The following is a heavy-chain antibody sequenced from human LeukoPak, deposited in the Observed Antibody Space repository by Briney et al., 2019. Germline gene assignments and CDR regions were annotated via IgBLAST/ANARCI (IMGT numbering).Heavy chain of an antibody. V-gene: IGHV1-2*02. CDR2: INPNSGGT. D-gene: IGHD3-10*01. J-gene: IGHJ6*02. CDR3: ARSTVLWFGESNADYYYGMDV. Sequence: ASVTVSCTASGYTFTAYYMHWVRQAPGQGLEWMGWINPNSGGTKYAQKFQARVTMTRDTSISTAYMELSRLRFDDTAVYYCARSTVLWFGESNADYYYGMDVWGQGTTVTVSS. CDR1: GYTFTAYY.